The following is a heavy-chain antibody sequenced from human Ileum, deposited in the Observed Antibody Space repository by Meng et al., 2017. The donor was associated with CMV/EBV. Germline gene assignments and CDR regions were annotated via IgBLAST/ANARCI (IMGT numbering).Heavy chain of an antibody. CDR2: IYYSGST. V-gene: IGHV4-61*01. CDR1: GGSVSSGSYY. CDR3: ARGAVVVVAAMDYYYYGMDV. D-gene: IGHD2-15*01. Sequence: SETLSLTCIVSGGSVSSGSYYWSWIRQPPGKGLEWIGYIYYSGSTNYNPSLKSRVTISVDTSKNQFSLKLSSVTAADTAVYYCARGAVVVVAAMDYYYYGMDVWGQGTTVTVSS. J-gene: IGHJ6*02.